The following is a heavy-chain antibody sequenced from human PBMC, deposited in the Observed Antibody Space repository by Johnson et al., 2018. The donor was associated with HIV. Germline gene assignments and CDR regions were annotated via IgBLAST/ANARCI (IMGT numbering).Heavy chain of an antibody. D-gene: IGHD5-24*01. CDR3: ARQGWLQLAHAFDI. V-gene: IGHV3-30-3*01. Sequence: QVQLVESGGGVVQPGRSLRLSCAASGFTFSSYAMHWVRQAPGKGLEWVAVISYDGSNKYYADSVKGRFTISRDNSKNTLYLQMNSLRAADTAVYYCARQGWLQLAHAFDIWGQGTMVTVSS. J-gene: IGHJ3*02. CDR1: GFTFSSYA. CDR2: ISYDGSNK.